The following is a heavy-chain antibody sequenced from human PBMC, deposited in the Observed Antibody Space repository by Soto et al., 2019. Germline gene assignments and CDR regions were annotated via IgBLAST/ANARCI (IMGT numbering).Heavy chain of an antibody. CDR1: GFTFSSYS. Sequence: EVQLVESGGGLVQPRGSLRLSCAASGFTFSSYSMNWVRQAPGKGLEWVSYISSSSNSIYYADSVKGRFTISIDNAKNSLHLQMNSLRAEDTAVYYCASPFECSTTSCIRWGQGNLVTVSS. CDR3: ASPFECSTTSCIR. D-gene: IGHD2-2*01. CDR2: ISSSSNSI. J-gene: IGHJ4*02. V-gene: IGHV3-48*01.